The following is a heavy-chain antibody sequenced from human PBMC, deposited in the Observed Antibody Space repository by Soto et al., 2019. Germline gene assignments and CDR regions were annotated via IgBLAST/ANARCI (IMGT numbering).Heavy chain of an antibody. D-gene: IGHD6-6*01. V-gene: IGHV4-38-2*02. CDR1: GYSIRSGYF. Sequence: SETLSLTCTVSGYSIRSGYFWGWIRQPPGKGLEWIGSMYHSGITYYNLSLKSRVTISVDTSKNQLSLKLSSATAADTAVYYCARSMYSTSAQLYYGMDVWGQGTTVTVSS. J-gene: IGHJ6*02. CDR3: ARSMYSTSAQLYYGMDV. CDR2: MYHSGIT.